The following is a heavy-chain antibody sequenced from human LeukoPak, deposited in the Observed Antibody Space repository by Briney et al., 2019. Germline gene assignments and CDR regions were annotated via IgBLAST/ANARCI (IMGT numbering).Heavy chain of an antibody. CDR1: GFTFSSYA. V-gene: IGHV3-23*01. CDR2: ISGSGGST. D-gene: IGHD6-19*01. Sequence: GGSLRLFCAASGFTFSSYAMGWVRQAPGRGREWVSAISGSGGSTSYADSVKGRFTNSRDNSKNTLYLQMNSLRAEDTAVYYCAKNQQWLVSAFDIWGQGTMVTVSS. J-gene: IGHJ3*02. CDR3: AKNQQWLVSAFDI.